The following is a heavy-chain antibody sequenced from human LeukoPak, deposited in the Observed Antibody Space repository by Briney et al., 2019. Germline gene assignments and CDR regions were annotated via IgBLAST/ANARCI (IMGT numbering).Heavy chain of an antibody. D-gene: IGHD5-12*01. V-gene: IGHV1-2*02. J-gene: IGHJ4*02. CDR2: INPNSGVT. Sequence: ASVKVSCKASGYTFTGHFMFWVRQAPGKGLEWMAWINPNSGVTSYAQKFQGRVTLTRDTSINTAYMELSRLRSDDTALYYCARGEAGTAYYDWDFFRFDYWGQGTLVTVSS. CDR3: ARGEAGTAYYDWDFFRFDY. CDR1: GYTFTGHF.